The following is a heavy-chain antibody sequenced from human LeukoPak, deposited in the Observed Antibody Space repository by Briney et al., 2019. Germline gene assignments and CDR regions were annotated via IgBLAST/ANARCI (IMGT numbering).Heavy chain of an antibody. CDR2: IRYDGSNK. CDR1: GFTFSSYG. D-gene: IGHD5-24*01. V-gene: IGHV3-30*02. J-gene: IGHJ4*02. Sequence: SGGSLRLSCAASGFTFSSYGMHWVRQAPGKGLEWVAFIRYDGSNKKYSDSVKGRFTVSRDTSKNTLYLQMNSLRAEDTAVYYCARLYLPATRFDYWGQGTLVTVSS. CDR3: ARLYLPATRFDY.